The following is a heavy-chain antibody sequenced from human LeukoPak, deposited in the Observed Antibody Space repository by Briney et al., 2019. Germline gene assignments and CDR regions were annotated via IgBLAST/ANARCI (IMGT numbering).Heavy chain of an antibody. D-gene: IGHD3-22*01. CDR3: ARAKAGGYYDSNGYYPT. CDR1: GGSISSGGYY. Sequence: SETLSLTCTVSGGSISSGGYYWTWIRQHPGKGLECIGYIYYSGSTYYNPSLKSRVTISIDTSKNQFSLKLSSVTAADTAVYFCARAKAGGYYDSNGYYPTWGQGTLVTVSS. J-gene: IGHJ5*02. V-gene: IGHV4-31*03. CDR2: IYYSGST.